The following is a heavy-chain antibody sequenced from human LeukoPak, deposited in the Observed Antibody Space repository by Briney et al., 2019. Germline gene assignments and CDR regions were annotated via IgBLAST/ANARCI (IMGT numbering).Heavy chain of an antibody. CDR2: ISSSSSTI. J-gene: IGHJ4*02. CDR3: AREASTWIQLWLTY. V-gene: IGHV3-48*02. Sequence: GGSLRLSCAASGFTFSSYSMNWVRQAPGKGLGWVSYISSSSSTIYYADSVKGRFTISRDNAKNSLYLQMNSLRDEDTAVYYCAREASTWIQLWLTYWGQGTLVTVSS. D-gene: IGHD5-18*01. CDR1: GFTFSSYS.